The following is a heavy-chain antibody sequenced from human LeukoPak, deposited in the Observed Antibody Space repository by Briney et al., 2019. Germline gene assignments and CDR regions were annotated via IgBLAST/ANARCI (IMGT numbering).Heavy chain of an antibody. CDR3: ARHETGPYFDY. V-gene: IGHV3-21*01. CDR2: TSSSSSYI. D-gene: IGHD1-1*01. Sequence: GGSLRLSCAASGFTFSSYSMNWVRQAPGKGLEWVSSTSSSSSYIYYADSVKGRFTISRDNAKNSLYLQMNSLRAEDTAVYYCARHETGPYFDYWGQGTLVTVSS. J-gene: IGHJ4*02. CDR1: GFTFSSYS.